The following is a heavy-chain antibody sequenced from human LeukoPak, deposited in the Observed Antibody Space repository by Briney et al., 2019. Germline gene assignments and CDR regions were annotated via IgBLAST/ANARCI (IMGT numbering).Heavy chain of an antibody. D-gene: IGHD4-17*01. CDR1: GYTFTGYY. CDR3: ARVYDYGDYGALDI. J-gene: IGHJ3*02. Sequence: ASVKVSCKASGYTFTGYYMHWVRQATGQGLEWMGWINPNSGGTNYAQKFQGRVTMTRDTSISTAYMELSRLRSDDTAVYYCARVYDYGDYGALDIWGQGTMVTVSS. V-gene: IGHV1-2*02. CDR2: INPNSGGT.